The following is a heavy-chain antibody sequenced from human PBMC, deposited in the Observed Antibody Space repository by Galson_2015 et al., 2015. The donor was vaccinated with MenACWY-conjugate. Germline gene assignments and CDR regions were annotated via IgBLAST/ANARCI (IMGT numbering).Heavy chain of an antibody. Sequence: SLRLSCAASGFTFSSYSMNWVRQAPGKGLEWVSYISSSSSTIYYADSVKGRFTISRDNAKNSLYLQMNSLRAEDTAVYYCARGKDATIGNRYDCWGQGTLVTVSS. D-gene: IGHD3-16*02. CDR1: GFTFSSYS. V-gene: IGHV3-48*04. CDR2: ISSSSSTI. CDR3: ARGKDATIGNRYDC. J-gene: IGHJ4*02.